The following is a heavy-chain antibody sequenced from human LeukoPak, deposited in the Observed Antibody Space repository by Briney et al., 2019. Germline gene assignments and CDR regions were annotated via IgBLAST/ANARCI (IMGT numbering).Heavy chain of an antibody. V-gene: IGHV3-30*03. CDR3: ARGAAAAAGRSPLDY. CDR1: GFTFSSYG. CDR2: ISYDGSNK. J-gene: IGHJ4*02. D-gene: IGHD6-13*01. Sequence: PGGSLRLSCAASGFTFSSYGMHWVRQAPGKGLEWVAVISYDGSNKYYADSVKGRFTIPRDNSKNTLYLQMNSLSAEDTAVYYCARGAAAAAGRSPLDYWGQGTLVTVSS.